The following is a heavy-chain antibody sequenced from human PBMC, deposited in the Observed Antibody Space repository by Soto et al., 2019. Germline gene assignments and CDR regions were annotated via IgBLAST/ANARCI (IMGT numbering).Heavy chain of an antibody. Sequence: QVQLVQSGAEVKKPGASVKVSCKASGYSFTSYDINWVRQATGQGLEWMGWMNANSGNAVYAQKFQGRVAMTRSHSIRTAYTELSSLRSQETAVYFCAGARTETSYEDYGGQGTLVTVSS. CDR2: MNANSGNA. V-gene: IGHV1-8*01. CDR3: AGARTETSYEDY. CDR1: GYSFTSYD. D-gene: IGHD5-12*01. J-gene: IGHJ4*02.